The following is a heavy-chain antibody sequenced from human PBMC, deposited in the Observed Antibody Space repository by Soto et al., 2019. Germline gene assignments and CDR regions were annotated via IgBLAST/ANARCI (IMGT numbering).Heavy chain of an antibody. CDR3: ARSGDGDDFKY. D-gene: IGHD1-26*01. Sequence: QVQLQESGPGLVKPSETLSLTCSVSGYFITTGYYWGWIRQPPGKGLEWLGSIHHSGSTYYNPSLKSRVTLSVDTSKNQFSLKLTSVTATDTAFYYCARSGDGDDFKYWGHGTLVTVSS. J-gene: IGHJ4*01. V-gene: IGHV4-38-2*02. CDR1: GYFITTGYY. CDR2: IHHSGST.